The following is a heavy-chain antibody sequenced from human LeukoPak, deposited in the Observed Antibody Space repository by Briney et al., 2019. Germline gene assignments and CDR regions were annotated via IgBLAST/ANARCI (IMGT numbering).Heavy chain of an antibody. CDR2: INHSGST. J-gene: IGHJ6*03. CDR1: GGSFSGYY. Sequence: SETLSLTCAVYGGSFSGYYWSWIRQPPGKGLEWIGEINHSGSTNYNPSLKSRVTISVDTSKNQFSLKLSSVTAADTAVYCCARCVCIAAAGSYYYYYMDVWGKGTTVTISS. CDR3: ARCVCIAAAGSYYYYYMDV. V-gene: IGHV4-34*01. D-gene: IGHD6-13*01.